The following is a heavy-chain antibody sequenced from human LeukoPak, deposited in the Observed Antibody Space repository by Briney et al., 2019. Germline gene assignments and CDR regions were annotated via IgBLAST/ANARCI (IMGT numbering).Heavy chain of an antibody. D-gene: IGHD2-15*01. CDR1: GGSISSYY. V-gene: IGHV4-59*01. CDR2: IYYSGST. J-gene: IGHJ4*02. CDR3: ARHYCSGGSCYHHFDY. Sequence: SETLSLTCTVSGGSISSYYWSWIRQPPGEGLEWIGYIYYSGSTNYNPSLKSRVTISVDTSKNQFSLKLSSVTAADTAVYYCARHYCSGGSCYHHFDYWGQGTLVTVSS.